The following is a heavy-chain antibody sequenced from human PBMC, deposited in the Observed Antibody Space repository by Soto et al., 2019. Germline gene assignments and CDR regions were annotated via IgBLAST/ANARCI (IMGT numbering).Heavy chain of an antibody. D-gene: IGHD3-16*01. CDR1: GGTFSSYP. CDR2: IIPILGIA. J-gene: IGHJ4*02. CDR3: AVRGDAMDFDY. V-gene: IGHV1-69*02. Sequence: ASVKVSCNASGGTFSSYPISWVRQAPGQGLEWMGRIIPILGIANYAQKFQGRVTITADKSTSTAYMELSSLRSEDTAVYYCAVRGDAMDFDYWGQGTLVTVSS.